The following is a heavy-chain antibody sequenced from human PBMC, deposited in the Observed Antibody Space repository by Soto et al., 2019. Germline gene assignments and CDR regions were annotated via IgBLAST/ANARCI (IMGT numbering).Heavy chain of an antibody. CDR1: GFTFSSYA. CDR3: AKMAENIVATITALFDY. J-gene: IGHJ4*02. CDR2: ISGSGGST. V-gene: IGHV3-23*01. D-gene: IGHD5-12*01. Sequence: GGSLRLSCAASGFTFSSYAMSWVRQAPGKGLEWVSAISGSGGSTYYADSVKGRFTISRDNSKNTLYLQMNSLRAEDTAVYYCAKMAENIVATITALFDYWGQGTLVTVSS.